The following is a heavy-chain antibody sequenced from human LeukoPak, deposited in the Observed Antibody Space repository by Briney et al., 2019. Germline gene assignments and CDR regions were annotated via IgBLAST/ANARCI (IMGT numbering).Heavy chain of an antibody. V-gene: IGHV1-18*01. J-gene: IGHJ4*02. CDR3: ARDVEELQGAYYFDY. D-gene: IGHD1-26*01. CDR1: GYTFTSYG. Sequence: ASVKVSCKASGYTFTSYGISWVRQAPGQGLEWMGWISAYNGNTNYAQKLQGRVTMTTDTSTSTAYMELRSLRSDDTAVYYCARDVEELQGAYYFDYWGQGTLVTVSS. CDR2: ISAYNGNT.